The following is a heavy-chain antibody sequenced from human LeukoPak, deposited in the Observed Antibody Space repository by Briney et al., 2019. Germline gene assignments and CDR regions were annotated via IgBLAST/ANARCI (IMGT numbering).Heavy chain of an antibody. V-gene: IGHV6-1*01. Sequence: SQTFSLTCAISGDSVSSNSAAWNWIRQSPSRGLEWLGRTYYRSKWYNDYAVSVKSRITINPDTSKNQFSLQLNSVTPEDTAVYYCARGSTTFSLIENWFDPWGQGTLVTVSS. D-gene: IGHD3-16*01. CDR1: GDSVSSNSAA. CDR3: ARGSTTFSLIENWFDP. J-gene: IGHJ5*02. CDR2: TYYRSKWYN.